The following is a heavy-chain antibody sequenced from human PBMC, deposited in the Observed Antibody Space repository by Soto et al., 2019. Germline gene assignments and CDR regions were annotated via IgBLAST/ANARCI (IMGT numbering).Heavy chain of an antibody. D-gene: IGHD3-3*01. CDR3: TTVPWSAYSHL. Sequence: PWGSLRLSCAASGFTFSNAWMNWVRQAPGKGLEWVGRIKSKTDDGTIGYAAPVKGRFIISRDDSKNMLYLQMNSLKTEDTAVYYCTTVPWSAYSHLWGQGTMVTVSS. CDR2: IKSKTDDGTI. CDR1: GFTFSNAW. J-gene: IGHJ3*01. V-gene: IGHV3-15*07.